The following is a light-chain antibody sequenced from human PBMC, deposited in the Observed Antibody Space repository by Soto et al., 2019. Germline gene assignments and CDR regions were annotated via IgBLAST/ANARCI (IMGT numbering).Light chain of an antibody. V-gene: IGKV3-20*01. Sequence: EIVLTQSPGTLSLSPGERATLSCRASQSVSNNSLAWYQQKPGQAPRLLIYGASSRATGIPNSFSGSGSGTDFTLTISRLEPEDFAVYYCQQYGSSPKTFGQGTKVEIK. CDR1: QSVSNNS. CDR3: QQYGSSPKT. CDR2: GAS. J-gene: IGKJ1*01.